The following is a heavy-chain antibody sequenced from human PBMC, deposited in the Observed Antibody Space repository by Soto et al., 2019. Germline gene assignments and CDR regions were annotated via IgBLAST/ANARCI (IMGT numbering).Heavy chain of an antibody. V-gene: IGHV5-51*01. J-gene: IGHJ4*02. CDR1: GYSFTSYW. Sequence: GESLKISCKGSGYSFTSYWIVWVRQMPGKGLEWMGIIYPGDSDTRYSPSFQGQVTISADKSSSTAYLQWSSLKASDTAMYYCASLYTGVDGYTIFDYWGQGTLVTVSS. CDR2: IYPGDSDT. D-gene: IGHD5-12*01. CDR3: ASLYTGVDGYTIFDY.